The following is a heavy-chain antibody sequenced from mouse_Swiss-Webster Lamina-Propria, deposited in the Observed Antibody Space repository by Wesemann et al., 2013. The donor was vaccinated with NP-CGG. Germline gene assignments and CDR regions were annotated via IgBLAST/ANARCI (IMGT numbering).Heavy chain of an antibody. D-gene: IGHD2-3*01. Sequence: SDSETRLNQKFKDKATLAVDKSSSTAYMQLSSPTSEDSAVYYCARSPYDGYLAWFAYWGQGTLVTVSA. V-gene: IGHV1-52*01. CDR2: SDSET. CDR3: ARSPYDGYLAWFAY. J-gene: IGHJ3*01.